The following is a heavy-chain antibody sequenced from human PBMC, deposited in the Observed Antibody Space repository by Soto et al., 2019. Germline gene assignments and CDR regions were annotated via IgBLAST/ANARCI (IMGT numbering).Heavy chain of an antibody. Sequence: GGSLRLSCAASGFTFSSYSMNWVRQAPGKGLEWVSSISSSSSYIYYADSVKGRFTISRDNAKNSLYLQMNSLRAEDTAVYYCARLYGDYDYYYYYYYMDVWGKGTTVTVSS. CDR3: ARLYGDYDYYYYYYYMDV. CDR2: ISSSSSYI. D-gene: IGHD4-17*01. J-gene: IGHJ6*03. CDR1: GFTFSSYS. V-gene: IGHV3-21*01.